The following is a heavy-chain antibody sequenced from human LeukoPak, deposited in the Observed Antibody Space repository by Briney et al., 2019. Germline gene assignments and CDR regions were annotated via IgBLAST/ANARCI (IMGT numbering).Heavy chain of an antibody. D-gene: IGHD3-10*01. CDR2: ISSSGSTI. CDR1: GFTFSSYE. CDR3: ARESSGRPNDY. V-gene: IGHV3-48*03. J-gene: IGHJ4*02. Sequence: GGSLRLSCAASGFTFSSYEMNWVRQAPGKGLEWVSYISSSGSTIYYADSVKGRFTISRDNAKNSLYLQMNSLRAEDTAVYYCARESSGRPNDYWGQGTLVTVSS.